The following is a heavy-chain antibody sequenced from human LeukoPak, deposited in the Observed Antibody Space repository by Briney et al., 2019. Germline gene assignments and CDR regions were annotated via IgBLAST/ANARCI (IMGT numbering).Heavy chain of an antibody. Sequence: ASVKVSCKASGYTFTGYYMHWVRQAPGQGLEWMGWINPNSGGTNYAQKLQGRVTMTTDTSTSTAYMELRSLRSDDTAVYYCARVPVVGATLADYWGQGTLVTVSS. D-gene: IGHD1-26*01. CDR1: GYTFTGYY. J-gene: IGHJ4*02. CDR2: INPNSGGT. CDR3: ARVPVVGATLADY. V-gene: IGHV1-2*02.